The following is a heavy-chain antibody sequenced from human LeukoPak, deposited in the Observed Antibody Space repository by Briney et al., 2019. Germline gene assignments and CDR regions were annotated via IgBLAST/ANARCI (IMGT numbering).Heavy chain of an antibody. D-gene: IGHD3-22*01. J-gene: IGHJ4*02. V-gene: IGHV3-33*01. CDR1: GFTFSSYD. CDR3: ARGGYDTSGYKYYFDY. Sequence: PGGSLRLSCAASGFTFSSYDMRWVRQAPGKGLEWVAVIWYDGSNKYYADSVKGRFTISRDNSKNTLYLQMNSLRAEDTAVYYCARGGYDTSGYKYYFDYWGQGTLVTVSS. CDR2: IWYDGSNK.